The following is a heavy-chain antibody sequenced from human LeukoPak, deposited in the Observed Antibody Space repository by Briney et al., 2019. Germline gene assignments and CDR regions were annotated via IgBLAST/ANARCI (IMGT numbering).Heavy chain of an antibody. CDR1: GFTVSSNY. D-gene: IGHD6-19*01. CDR2: IYSGGRT. V-gene: IGHV3-53*01. CDR3: AKATAGYSSGRYPGWPVDY. Sequence: GGSLRLSCAASGFTVSSNYMSWVRQAPGEGLEWVSVIYSGGRTYYEDTVKGRFTISRDNSENTVYLQMNSLRADDTAVYYCAKATAGYSSGRYPGWPVDYWGQGTLVTVSS. J-gene: IGHJ4*02.